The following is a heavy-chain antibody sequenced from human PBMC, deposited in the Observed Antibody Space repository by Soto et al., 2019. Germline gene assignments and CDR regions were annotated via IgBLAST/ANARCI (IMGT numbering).Heavy chain of an antibody. CDR3: MVVPTPRTEDATDI. D-gene: IGHD2-21*01. V-gene: IGHV3-23*01. Sequence: GGSLRLSCAASGFTFSSYAMSWVRQAPGKGLEWVSSIGGSGGSTYYADSASVKGRFTISRDDPKNSVYLQMNTLKTDDTAVYYCMVVPTPRTEDATDIWGQGTMVTISS. CDR2: IGGSGGST. CDR1: GFTFSSYA. J-gene: IGHJ3*02.